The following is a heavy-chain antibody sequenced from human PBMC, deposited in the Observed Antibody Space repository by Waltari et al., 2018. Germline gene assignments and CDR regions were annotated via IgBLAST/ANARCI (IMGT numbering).Heavy chain of an antibody. CDR1: GFSLTNYY. D-gene: IGHD3-9*01. CDR2: IATTSKT. V-gene: IGHV3-11*06. CDR3: ARAYGSTGDFDL. J-gene: IGHJ4*02. Sequence: QVQLVDSGGDLVRPGGSLTLSCAAAGFSLTNYYMSWIRQAPGKGLEWISYIATTSKTKNADSVKGRFTISRDNANNSMYLHMNNVRVEDTAVYFCARAYGSTGDFDLWGQGTLDTVSS.